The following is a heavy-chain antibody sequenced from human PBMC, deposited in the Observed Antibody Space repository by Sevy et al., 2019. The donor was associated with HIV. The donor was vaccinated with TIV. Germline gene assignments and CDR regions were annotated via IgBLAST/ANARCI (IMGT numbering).Heavy chain of an antibody. V-gene: IGHV1-8*01. CDR3: ARIDSSGYMGNFDY. CDR2: MNPNSGNT. J-gene: IGHJ4*02. D-gene: IGHD3-22*01. CDR1: GYTFTTYD. Sequence: GPVKVSCKSSGYTFTTYDINWVRQATGQGLEWMGWMNPNSGNTGYAQKFQGRVTMTSNTSISTAYMELSSLRSEDTAVYYCARIDSSGYMGNFDYWGQGTLVTVSS.